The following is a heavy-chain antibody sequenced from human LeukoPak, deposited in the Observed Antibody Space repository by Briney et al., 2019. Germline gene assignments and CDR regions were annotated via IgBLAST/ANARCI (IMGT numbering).Heavy chain of an antibody. CDR2: ISSSGSTI. CDR1: GFTFSDYY. V-gene: IGHV3-11*04. J-gene: IGHJ3*02. CDR3: ARDLRPTITIFGVARDAFDI. Sequence: SGGSLRLSCAASGFTFSDYYMSWIRQAPGKGLEWVSYISSSGSTIYYADSVKGRFTISRDNAKNSLYLRMNSLRAEDTAVYYCARDLRPTITIFGVARDAFDIWGQGTMVTVSS. D-gene: IGHD3-3*01.